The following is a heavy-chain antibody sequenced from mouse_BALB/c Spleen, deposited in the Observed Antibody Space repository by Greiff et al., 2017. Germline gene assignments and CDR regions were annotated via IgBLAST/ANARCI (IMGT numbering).Heavy chain of an antibody. CDR3: ATTMITSWFAY. J-gene: IGHJ3*01. Sequence: EVQGVESGGGLVKPGGSLKLSCAASGFTFSSYAMSWVRQSPEKRLEWVAEISSGGSYTYYPDTVTGRFTISRDNAKNTLYLEMSSLRSEDTAMYYCATTMITSWFAYWGQGTLVTVSA. CDR2: ISSGGSYT. V-gene: IGHV5-9-4*01. CDR1: GFTFSSYA. D-gene: IGHD2-4*01.